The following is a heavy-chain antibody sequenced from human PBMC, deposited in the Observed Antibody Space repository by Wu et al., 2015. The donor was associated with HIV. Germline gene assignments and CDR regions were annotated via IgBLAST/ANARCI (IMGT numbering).Heavy chain of an antibody. V-gene: IGHV1-2*02. D-gene: IGHD6-19*01. CDR3: ATDGDYISGSVY. CDR2: INPNSGGT. J-gene: IGHJ4*02. Sequence: QVQLVQSGAEVKKPGASVKVSCKASGYTFTDSYMHWVRQAPGQGLEWMGWINPNSGGTNYAQKFQGRVTMTRDTSISTAYMELSSLTSEDAAVYYCATDGDYISGSVYWGQGTLVTVSS. CDR1: GYTFTDSY.